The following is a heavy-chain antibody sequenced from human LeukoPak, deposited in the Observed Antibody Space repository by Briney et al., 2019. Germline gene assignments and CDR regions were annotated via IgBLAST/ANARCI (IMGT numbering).Heavy chain of an antibody. CDR3: ARSAIYTNYFDY. J-gene: IGHJ4*02. V-gene: IGHV3-21*01. Sequence: GGSLRPSWPPSGFTSGGNGLNGVRKPPGKGWGGVSSISSSSSYIYYADSVKGRFTISRDNAKNSLYLQMNSLRAEDTAVYYCARSAIYTNYFDYWGQGTLITVSS. CDR2: ISSSSSYI. D-gene: IGHD5-18*01. CDR1: GFTSGGNG.